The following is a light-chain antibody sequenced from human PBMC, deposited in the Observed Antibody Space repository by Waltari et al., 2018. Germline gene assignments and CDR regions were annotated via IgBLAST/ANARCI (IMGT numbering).Light chain of an antibody. V-gene: IGLV3-1*01. J-gene: IGLJ2*01. CDR2: QDT. CDR1: RLGRKD. Sequence: SYELSQPASVSVSPGQTVSITCSGDRLGRKDASWYQQKPGQSPVLVIYQDTRRPSGSPERFSGAHSGNTVTLTISGTQAMDEADYDCQAWEGFGGGTRLTVL. CDR3: QAWEG.